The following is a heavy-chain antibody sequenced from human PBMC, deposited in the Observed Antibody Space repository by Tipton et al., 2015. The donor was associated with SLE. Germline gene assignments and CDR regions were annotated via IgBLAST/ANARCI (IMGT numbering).Heavy chain of an antibody. V-gene: IGHV4-39*07. CDR1: GGSVSSSSKY. J-gene: IGHJ4*02. CDR2: IYYTGTTT. D-gene: IGHD1-26*01. CDR3: GNHPPVGETGYFDY. Sequence: TLSLTCTVSGGSVSSSSKYWAWIRQPPGKGLEWIGSIYYTGTTTYYNSFLKSRVTMSVDTSKNQFSLRLTSVIAADTAVYYCGNHPPVGETGYFDYWGQGKLVTVS.